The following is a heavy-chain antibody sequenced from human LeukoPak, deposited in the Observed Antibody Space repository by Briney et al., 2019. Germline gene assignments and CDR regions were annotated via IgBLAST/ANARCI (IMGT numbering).Heavy chain of an antibody. CDR1: GGSISSSSYY. J-gene: IGHJ3*02. D-gene: IGHD3-22*01. V-gene: IGHV4-39*07. CDR3: ARLTWDYYDSSGETDAFDI. CDR2: IYHSGST. Sequence: SETLSLTCTVSGGSISSSSYYWGWIRQPPGKGLEWIGSIYHSGSTYYNPSLKSRVTIAVETSKNQFSLKLSSVTAADKAVYYCARLTWDYYDSSGETDAFDIWGQGTMVTVSS.